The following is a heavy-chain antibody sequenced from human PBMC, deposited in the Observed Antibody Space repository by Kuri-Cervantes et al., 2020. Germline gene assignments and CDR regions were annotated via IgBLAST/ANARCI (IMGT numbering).Heavy chain of an antibody. D-gene: IGHD3-3*01. CDR1: GFSFDDYS. J-gene: IGHJ3*02. V-gene: IGHV3-9*01. CDR2: ISGDSAFI. CDR3: ARFSRLASDAFDI. Sequence: GGSLRLSCAASGFSFDDYSMHWVRQAPGKGLEWVSGISGDSAFIAYVDSLKGRFTISRDNAKKSVYLQMDSLRAEDTAVYYCARFSRLASDAFDIWGQGTMVTVSS.